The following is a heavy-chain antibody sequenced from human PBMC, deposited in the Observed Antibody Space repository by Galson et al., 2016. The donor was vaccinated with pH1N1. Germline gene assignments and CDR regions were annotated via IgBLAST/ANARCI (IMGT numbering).Heavy chain of an antibody. J-gene: IGHJ4*02. CDR3: MDVATPR. V-gene: IGHV3-7*01. CDR2: IDHGGSKK. CDR1: GFSFSAYW. D-gene: IGHD3-16*01. Sequence: SLRLSCAASGFSFSAYWMTWVRQAPWKGLELVANIDHGGSKKKYVDSVKGRFTISRDNAKNSLYLQINILRADDTSVYFCMDVATPRWGQGTLVNVSP.